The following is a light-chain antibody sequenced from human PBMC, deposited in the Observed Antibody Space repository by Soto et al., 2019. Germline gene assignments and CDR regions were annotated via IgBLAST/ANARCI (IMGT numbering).Light chain of an antibody. CDR2: EVS. CDR3: SSYTGGSTLYV. CDR1: SGDVGGYNY. J-gene: IGLJ1*01. V-gene: IGLV2-14*01. Sequence: ALTQPASVSRSPGQSITISCTGTSGDVGGYNYVCWYQQRPGKAPKLMIYEVSNRPSGVSRRFSGSKSGNTASLTISGLQTEDEADYYCSSYTGGSTLYVFGTGTKVTVL.